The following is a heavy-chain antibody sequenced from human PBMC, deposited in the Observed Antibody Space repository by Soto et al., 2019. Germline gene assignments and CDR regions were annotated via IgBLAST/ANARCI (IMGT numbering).Heavy chain of an antibody. V-gene: IGHV1-18*01. D-gene: IGHD2-21*01. J-gene: IGHJ2*01. CDR1: GYSLNTYC. CDR3: ARVPGYSIGDL. CDR2: VNVYNGNT. Sequence: ASMRVSSNASGYSLNTYCIPWKQQATGRGLALRGWVNVYNGNTNYAQKLQGRVTMTTDTSTSTAYMELSSLRSEDTAVYYCARVPGYSIGDLWGRGT.